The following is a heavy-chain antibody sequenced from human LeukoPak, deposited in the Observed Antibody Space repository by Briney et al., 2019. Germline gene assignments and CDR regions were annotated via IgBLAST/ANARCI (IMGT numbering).Heavy chain of an antibody. CDR2: ISSSSSYI. J-gene: IGHJ6*02. Sequence: GGSLRLSCAASGFTFSSYSMNWVRQAPGKGLEWVSSISSSSSYIYYADSVKGRFTISRDNAKNSLCLQMNSLRAEDTAVYYCARDCSGGSCSPAYYYYGMDVWGQGTTVTVSS. CDR3: ARDCSGGSCSPAYYYYGMDV. D-gene: IGHD2-15*01. V-gene: IGHV3-21*01. CDR1: GFTFSSYS.